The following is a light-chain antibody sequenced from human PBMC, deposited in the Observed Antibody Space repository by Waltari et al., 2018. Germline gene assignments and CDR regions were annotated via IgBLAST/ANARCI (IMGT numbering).Light chain of an antibody. CDR2: KDS. CDR3: HSADNSNSYQV. V-gene: IGLV3-25*03. J-gene: IGLJ2*01. CDR1: ALPNQY. Sequence: SYELTQSPSLSVSPRQPARITCPGDALPNQYAYWYQQKPGQAPVLVMYKDSERPSRIPERFSGSSSGTTVTLTITAVQAEDEADYYCHSADNSNSYQVFGGGTKLTVL.